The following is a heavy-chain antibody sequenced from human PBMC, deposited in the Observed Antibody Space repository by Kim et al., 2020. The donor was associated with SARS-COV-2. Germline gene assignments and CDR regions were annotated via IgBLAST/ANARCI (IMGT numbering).Heavy chain of an antibody. V-gene: IGHV4-4*07. CDR3: ARDLNSSGYYLFDY. J-gene: IGHJ4*02. CDR2: IYTSGST. CDR1: GGSISSYY. D-gene: IGHD3-22*01. Sequence: SETLSLTCTVSGGSISSYYWSWIRQPAGKGLEWIGRIYTSGSTNYNPSLKSRVTMSVDTSKNQFSLKLSSVTAADTAVYYCARDLNSSGYYLFDYWGQGTLVTVSS.